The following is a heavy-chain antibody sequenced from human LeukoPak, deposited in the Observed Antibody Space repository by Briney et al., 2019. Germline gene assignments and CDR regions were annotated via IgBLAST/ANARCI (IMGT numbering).Heavy chain of an antibody. Sequence: GGSLRLSCAASGFTFSSYGMHWVRQAPGKGLEWVAVISYDGSNKYYADSVKGRFTISRDNSENTLYLQMNSLRAEDTAVYYCAKNAGYSSSWSVNDYWGQGTLVTVSS. V-gene: IGHV3-30*18. CDR3: AKNAGYSSSWSVNDY. J-gene: IGHJ4*02. CDR2: ISYDGSNK. D-gene: IGHD6-13*01. CDR1: GFTFSSYG.